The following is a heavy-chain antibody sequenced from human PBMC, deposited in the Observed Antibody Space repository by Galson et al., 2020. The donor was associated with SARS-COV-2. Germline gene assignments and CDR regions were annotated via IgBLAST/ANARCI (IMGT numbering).Heavy chain of an antibody. Sequence: SETLSLTCAVYGGYCRGHYWSWIRQPPGKGLEWIGEINHRGSTNYNPYLKSGVTISRDKSKNQFYLKLSSVTAAYTAVYYCARGNKDITSIVVVVTAVSHNFDFWGQGTRVTVSS. CDR3: ARGNKDITSIVVVVTAVSHNFDF. J-gene: IGHJ4*02. V-gene: IGHV4-34*01. CDR2: INHRGST. D-gene: IGHD3-22*01. CDR1: GGYCRGHY.